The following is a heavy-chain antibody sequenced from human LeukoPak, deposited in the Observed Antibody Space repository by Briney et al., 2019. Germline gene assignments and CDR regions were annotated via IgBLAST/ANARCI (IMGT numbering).Heavy chain of an antibody. J-gene: IGHJ4*02. V-gene: IGHV3-30*18. CDR1: GFTFSSYG. D-gene: IGHD2-2*01. CDR3: AKGRYCSSTSCYGTYYFDY. Sequence: GGSLRLSCAASGFTFSSYGMHWVRQAPGKGLEWVAVISYDGSNKYYADSVKGRFTISRDNSKNTLYLQMNSLRAEDTAVYYCAKGRYCSSTSCYGTYYFDYWGQGTLVTVSS. CDR2: ISYDGSNK.